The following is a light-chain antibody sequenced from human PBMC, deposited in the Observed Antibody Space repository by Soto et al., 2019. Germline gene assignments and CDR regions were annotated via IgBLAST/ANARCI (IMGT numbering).Light chain of an antibody. CDR3: QQYDIWPPYT. CDR2: DAS. J-gene: IGKJ2*01. CDR1: QNIRSS. V-gene: IGKV3-15*01. Sequence: DIVLTQSPAPRSLSPAEVSPLSCRASQNIRSSLAWYQQRPGQAPRLLIYDASTRATGIPPRFSGGGSGTEFTVTISSLQSEDFASYYCQQYDIWPPYTFGQGTKVEIK.